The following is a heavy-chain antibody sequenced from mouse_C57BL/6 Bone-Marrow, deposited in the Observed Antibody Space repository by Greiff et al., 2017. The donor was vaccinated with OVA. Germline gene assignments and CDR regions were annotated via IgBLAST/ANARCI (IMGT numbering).Heavy chain of an antibody. CDR2: ISGGGGNT. V-gene: IGHV5-9*01. CDR1: GFTFSSYT. J-gene: IGHJ4*01. CDR3: ARDSSGYYAMDY. D-gene: IGHD3-2*02. Sequence: EVKLVESGGGLVKPGGSLKLSCAASGFTFSSYTMSWVRQTPEKRLEWVATISGGGGNTYYPDSVKGRFTISRDNAKNTLYLQMSSLRSEDTALYYCARDSSGYYAMDYWGQGTSVTVSS.